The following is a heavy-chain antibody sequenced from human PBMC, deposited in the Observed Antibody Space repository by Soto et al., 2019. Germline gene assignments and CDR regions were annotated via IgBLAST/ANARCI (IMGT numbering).Heavy chain of an antibody. Sequence: QVQLVQSGAEVKKPGSSVKVSCKASGGTFSSYAISWVRQAPGQGLEWMGGIIPIFGTANYAQKFQGRVTITEDKSTSTAYMELSSLRSEDTAVYYCARIGEYYDYVWGSYRSGWFDPWGQGTLVTVSS. CDR1: GGTFSSYA. V-gene: IGHV1-69*06. D-gene: IGHD3-16*02. CDR3: ARIGEYYDYVWGSYRSGWFDP. CDR2: IIPIFGTA. J-gene: IGHJ5*02.